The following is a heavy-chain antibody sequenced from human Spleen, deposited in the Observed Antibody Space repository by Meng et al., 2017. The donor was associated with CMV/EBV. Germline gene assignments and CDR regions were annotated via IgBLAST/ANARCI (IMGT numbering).Heavy chain of an antibody. D-gene: IGHD4-11*01. CDR2: IYHSGST. CDR1: GYSISSGYY. CDR3: ARDWLSSNPAYFYVLDV. Sequence: GSLRLSCTVSGYSISSGYYWGWIRQPPGKGLEWIGSIYHSGSTYYNPSLKSRVTISVDTSKNQFSLKLSSVTAADTAVYYCARDWLSSNPAYFYVLDVWGQGTTVTVSS. V-gene: IGHV4-38-2*02. J-gene: IGHJ6*02.